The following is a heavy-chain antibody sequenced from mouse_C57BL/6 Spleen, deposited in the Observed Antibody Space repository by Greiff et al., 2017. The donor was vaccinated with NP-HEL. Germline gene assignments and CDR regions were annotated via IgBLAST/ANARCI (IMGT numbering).Heavy chain of an antibody. V-gene: IGHV1-64*01. Sequence: QVQLKQSGAELVKPGASVQLSCKASGYTFTSSWMHWVKQRPGQGLEWIGMIHPNSGSTNYNEKFKSKATLTGVKFSSTAYMQLISLTSADFAAPCCAREYDGPFAYGGQGTVGTVAA. CDR3: AREYDGPFAY. D-gene: IGHD2-3*01. CDR1: GYTFTSSW. CDR2: IHPNSGST. J-gene: IGHJ3*01.